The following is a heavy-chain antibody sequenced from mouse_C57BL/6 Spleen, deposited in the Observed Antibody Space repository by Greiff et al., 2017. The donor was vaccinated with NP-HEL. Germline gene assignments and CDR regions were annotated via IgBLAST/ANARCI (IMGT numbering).Heavy chain of an antibody. J-gene: IGHJ3*01. CDR3: ARVYGTGFAY. V-gene: IGHV5-16*01. D-gene: IGHD1-1*01. Sequence: EVKVEESEGGLVQPGSSMKLSCTASGFTFSDYYMAWVRQVPEKGLEWVANINYDGSSTYYLDSLKSRFIISRDNAKNILYLQMSSLKSEDTATYYCARVYGTGFAYWGQGTLVTVSA. CDR2: INYDGSST. CDR1: GFTFSDYY.